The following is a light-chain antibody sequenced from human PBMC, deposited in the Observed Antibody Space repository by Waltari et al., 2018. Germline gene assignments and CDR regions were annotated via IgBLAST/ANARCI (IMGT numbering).Light chain of an antibody. CDR3: ISYAGNNKYV. J-gene: IGLJ1*01. Sequence: QSALTQPPSASGSPGQSVTISCTGTSGDVGAYNYVSWYQQYPDKAPQLMIYEVTKRPSGVPDRFSGSKSGNTASLTVSGLQAEDEADYYCISYAGNNKYVLGAGTKVTVL. CDR2: EVT. CDR1: SGDVGAYNY. V-gene: IGLV2-8*01.